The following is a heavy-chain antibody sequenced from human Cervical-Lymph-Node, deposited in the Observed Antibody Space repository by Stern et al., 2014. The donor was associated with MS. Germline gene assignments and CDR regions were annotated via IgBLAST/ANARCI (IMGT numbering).Heavy chain of an antibody. CDR2: VSGSGGYT. J-gene: IGHJ4*02. D-gene: IGHD1-26*01. CDR3: AKLDAHYYPYYFDS. V-gene: IGHV3-23*04. Sequence: EVQLVESGGGLVQPGGSLRLSCAASGFTFSNYAMNWVRQAPGKGLEWVSSVSGSGGYTHYADSVKGRFTISRDNSKNTLYLQMNNLRAEDTAVYYCAKLDAHYYPYYFDSWGQGTLVTVST. CDR1: GFTFSNYA.